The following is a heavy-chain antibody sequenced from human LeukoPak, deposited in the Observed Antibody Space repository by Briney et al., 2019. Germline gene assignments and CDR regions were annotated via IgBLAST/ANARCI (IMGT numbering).Heavy chain of an antibody. D-gene: IGHD3-16*01. CDR1: GFRFTDYS. CDR2: LGRSGEYK. V-gene: IGHV3-23*01. CDR3: AKGGMGHYYGMDV. J-gene: IGHJ6*02. Sequence: PGGSLRLSCAASGFRFTDYSMSWVRQAPGKGLEWVAGLGRSGEYKYYADSVKGRFTISRDNSKDTVSLQMNSLRAEDSAIYYCAKGGMGHYYGMDVWGQGTTVTVSS.